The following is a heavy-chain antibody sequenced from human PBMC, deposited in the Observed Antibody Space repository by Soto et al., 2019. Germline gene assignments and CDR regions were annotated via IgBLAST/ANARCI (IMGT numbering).Heavy chain of an antibody. D-gene: IGHD6-19*01. V-gene: IGHV1-18*01. CDR3: VRDSSGFHWYFDL. Sequence: GASVKVSCKASGYTFTSYGISWVRQAPGQGLEWMGWISAYNGNTNYAQKLQGRVTITADTSKNQLSLQLNSVTPEDTAVYFCVRDSSGFHWYFDLWGRGTLVTVSS. CDR1: GYTFTSYG. CDR2: ISAYNGNT. J-gene: IGHJ2*01.